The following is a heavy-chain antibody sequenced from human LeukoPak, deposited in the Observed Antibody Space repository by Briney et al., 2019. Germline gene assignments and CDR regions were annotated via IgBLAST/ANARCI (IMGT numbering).Heavy chain of an antibody. CDR1: GGSFSGYY. CDR3: ARDFNSGYDH. V-gene: IGHV4-59*01. D-gene: IGHD5-12*01. Sequence: SETLSLTCAVYGGSFSGYYWSWIRQPPGKGLEWIGYIYYSGSTNYNPSLKSRVTISVDTSKNQFSLKLSSVTAADTAVYYCARDFNSGYDHWGQGTLVTVSS. J-gene: IGHJ5*02. CDR2: IYYSGST.